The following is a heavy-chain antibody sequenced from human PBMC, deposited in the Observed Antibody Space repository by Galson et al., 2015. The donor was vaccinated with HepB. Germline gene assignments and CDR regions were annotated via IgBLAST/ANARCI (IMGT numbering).Heavy chain of an antibody. CDR1: GFTFSSYG. J-gene: IGHJ4*02. CDR3: AKDRGYMTTVTPGYFDY. D-gene: IGHD4-17*01. CDR2: ISYDGSNK. V-gene: IGHV3-30*18. Sequence: SLRLSCAASGFTFSSYGMHWVRQAPGKGLEWVAVISYDGSNKYYADSVKGRFTISRDNSKNTLYLQMNSLRAEDTAVYYYAKDRGYMTTVTPGYFDYWGQGTLVTVSS.